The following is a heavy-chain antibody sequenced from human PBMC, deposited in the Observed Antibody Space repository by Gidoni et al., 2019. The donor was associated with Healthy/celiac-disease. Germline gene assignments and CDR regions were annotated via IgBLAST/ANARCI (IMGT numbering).Heavy chain of an antibody. CDR1: GFTFSSYA. D-gene: IGHD3-22*01. Sequence: EVQLLESGGGLVQPGGSLRLSCAASGFTFSSYAMSGVPQAPGKGLEWVSAISGSGGSTYYADSVKGRFTISRDNSKNTLYLQMNSLRAEDTAVYYCAKDPGIISYYDSSGPGFDYWGQGTLVTVSS. CDR2: ISGSGGST. CDR3: AKDPGIISYYDSSGPGFDY. J-gene: IGHJ4*02. V-gene: IGHV3-23*01.